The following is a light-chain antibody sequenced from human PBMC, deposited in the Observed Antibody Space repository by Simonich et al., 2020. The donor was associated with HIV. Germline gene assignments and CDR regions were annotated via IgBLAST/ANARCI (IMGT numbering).Light chain of an antibody. CDR3: CSYAGSSPSVV. Sequence: QSALTQPASVSGSPGQSITISCTGTSSDVGGYNFVSWYQQHPVKAPKLMIYEGSKRPSGVSNRFSGSKSGNTASLTISGLEAEDEADYYCCSYAGSSPSVVFGGGTKLTVL. V-gene: IGLV2-23*01. CDR1: SSDVGGYNF. CDR2: EGS. J-gene: IGLJ2*01.